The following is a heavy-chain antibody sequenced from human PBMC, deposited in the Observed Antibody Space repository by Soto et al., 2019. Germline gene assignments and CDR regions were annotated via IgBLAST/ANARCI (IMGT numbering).Heavy chain of an antibody. V-gene: IGHV3-30-3*01. Sequence: PWGSLRLSCAASGFTFSSYAMHWVRQAPCKGLEWVAVISYDGSNKYYADSVKGRFTISRDNSKNTLYLQMNSLRAEDTAVYYCARDGRYDSPGPFDYWGQGTLVTVSS. CDR1: GFTFSSYA. D-gene: IGHD3-22*01. CDR3: ARDGRYDSPGPFDY. CDR2: ISYDGSNK. J-gene: IGHJ4*02.